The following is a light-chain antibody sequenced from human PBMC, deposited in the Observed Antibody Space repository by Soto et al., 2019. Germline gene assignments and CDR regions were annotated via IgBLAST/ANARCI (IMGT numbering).Light chain of an antibody. CDR1: QSISSW. CDR2: KAS. CDR3: LQYNSPYT. J-gene: IGKJ2*01. Sequence: DIQMTQSPSTLSASVGDRVTITCRASQSISSWLAWYQQKPGKAPKLLIYKASSLESGVPSRFSGSGSGTEFTLTISSLLPDDFATYYCLQYNSPYTFGQGTKLEIK. V-gene: IGKV1-5*03.